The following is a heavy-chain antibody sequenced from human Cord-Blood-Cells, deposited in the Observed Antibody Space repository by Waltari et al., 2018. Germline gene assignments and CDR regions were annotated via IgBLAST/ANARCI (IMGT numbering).Heavy chain of an antibody. CDR3: ARPRGIAARPAFDI. CDR1: GGSFSGYY. Sequence: QVQLQQWGAGLLKPSETLSLTCAVYGGSFSGYYWSWIRQPPGKGLEWSGEINHSGSTNYNPSLKSRVTISVDTSKNQFSLKLGSVTAADTAVYYCARPRGIAARPAFDIWGQGTMVTVSS. J-gene: IGHJ3*02. V-gene: IGHV4-34*01. D-gene: IGHD6-6*01. CDR2: INHSGST.